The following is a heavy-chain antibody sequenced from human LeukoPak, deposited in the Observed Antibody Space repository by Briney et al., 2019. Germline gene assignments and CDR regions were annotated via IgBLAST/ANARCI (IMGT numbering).Heavy chain of an antibody. CDR2: IYYSVNT. CDR3: ARQAVVILNPFDY. D-gene: IGHD3-22*01. V-gene: IGHV4-59*08. CDR1: GGSISDYY. Sequence: SETLSLTCTVSGGSISDYYWSWIRQPPGKGLEWIGYIYYSVNTNYNPSLKNRVTISVDTSKNQFSLKLSSVTAADTAVYYCARQAVVILNPFDYWGQGTLVTVSS. J-gene: IGHJ4*02.